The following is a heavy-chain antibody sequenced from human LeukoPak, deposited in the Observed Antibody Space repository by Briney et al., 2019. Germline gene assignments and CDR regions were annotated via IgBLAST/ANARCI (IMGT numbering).Heavy chain of an antibody. CDR2: ISYDGSNK. CDR1: GFTFSSYA. Sequence: GRSLRLSCAASGFTFSSYAMHWVRQAPGKGLEWVAVISYDGSNKFHADSVKGRFTISRDNSKNTLYMQMNSLRAEDTAVYYRARPYSSSWYSYYFDYWGQGTLVTVSS. D-gene: IGHD6-13*01. V-gene: IGHV3-30-3*01. CDR3: ARPYSSSWYSYYFDY. J-gene: IGHJ4*02.